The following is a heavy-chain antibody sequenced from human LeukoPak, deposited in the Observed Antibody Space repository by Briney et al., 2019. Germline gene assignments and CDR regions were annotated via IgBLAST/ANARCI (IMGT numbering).Heavy chain of an antibody. J-gene: IGHJ4*02. Sequence: GSLRLSCAASGFTFSSYGMHWVRQAPGKGLEWVAVISYDGSNKYYADSVKGRFTISRDNSKNTLYLQMNSLRAEDTAVYYCARDHSGALYYPDYWGQGTLVTVSS. CDR1: GFTFSSYG. V-gene: IGHV3-30*03. D-gene: IGHD6-19*01. CDR2: ISYDGSNK. CDR3: ARDHSGALYYPDY.